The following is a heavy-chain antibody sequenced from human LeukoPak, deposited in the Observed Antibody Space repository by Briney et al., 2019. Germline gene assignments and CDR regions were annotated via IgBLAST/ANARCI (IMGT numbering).Heavy chain of an antibody. Sequence: PSETLSLTCTVSGGSISSSSYYWDWIRQPPGKGLEWIGSIYYSGSTYYNPSLKSRVTISVDTSKNQFSLKLSSVTAADTAVYYCARKRQARVASIAARPDYWGQGTLVTVSS. J-gene: IGHJ4*02. V-gene: IGHV4-39*01. CDR3: ARKRQARVASIAARPDY. CDR1: GGSISSSSYY. D-gene: IGHD6-6*01. CDR2: IYYSGST.